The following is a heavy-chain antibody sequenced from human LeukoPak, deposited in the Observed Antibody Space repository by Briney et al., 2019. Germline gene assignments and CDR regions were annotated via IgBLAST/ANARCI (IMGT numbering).Heavy chain of an antibody. CDR3: ARVYCSRTTCSYYYGMDV. Sequence: GGSLRLSCAASRFTFSSYEMNWVRQAPGKGLEWVSYISSSASTINYADSVKGRFTVSRDNAKNTVYLQLNSLRAEDTAVYYCARVYCSRTTCSYYYGMDVWGQGTTVTVSS. J-gene: IGHJ6*02. CDR2: ISSSASTI. V-gene: IGHV3-48*03. D-gene: IGHD2-2*01. CDR1: RFTFSSYE.